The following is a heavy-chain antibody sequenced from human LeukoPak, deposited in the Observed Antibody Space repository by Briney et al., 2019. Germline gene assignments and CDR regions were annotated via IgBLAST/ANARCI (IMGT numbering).Heavy chain of an antibody. CDR2: ISYDGSDK. V-gene: IGHV3-30*03. D-gene: IGHD6-19*01. J-gene: IGHJ6*02. CDR3: HSSADPYYYYGMDV. Sequence: GGSLRLSCAASGFTFSSYGMHWVRQAPGKGLEWVAVISYDGSDKYYADSVKGRFTISRDNSKNTLYLQMNSLRAEDTAVYYCHSSADPYYYYGMDVWGQGTTVTVSS. CDR1: GFTFSSYG.